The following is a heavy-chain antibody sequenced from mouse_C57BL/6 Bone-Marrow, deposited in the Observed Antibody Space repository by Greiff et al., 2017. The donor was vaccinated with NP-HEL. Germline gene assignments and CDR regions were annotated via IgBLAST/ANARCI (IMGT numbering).Heavy chain of an antibody. D-gene: IGHD2-3*01. V-gene: IGHV1-82*01. CDR1: GYAFSSSW. Sequence: QVQLQQSGPELVKPGASVKISCKASGYAFSSSWMNWVKQRPGKGLEWIGRIYPGDGDTNYNGKFKGKATLTADKSSSTAYMQLSSLTSEDSAVYFCARSGDGHGGGYWGQGTTLTVSS. CDR2: IYPGDGDT. CDR3: ARSGDGHGGGY. J-gene: IGHJ2*01.